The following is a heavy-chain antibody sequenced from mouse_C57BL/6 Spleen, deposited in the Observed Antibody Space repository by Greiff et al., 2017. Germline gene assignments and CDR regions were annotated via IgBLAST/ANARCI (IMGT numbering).Heavy chain of an antibody. CDR1: GYTFTSYW. V-gene: IGHV1-64*01. J-gene: IGHJ3*01. CDR3: ARSDDYGAWFAY. D-gene: IGHD2-4*01. Sequence: QVQLQQPGAELVQPGASVTLSCKASGYTFTSYWMHWVKQRPGQGLEWIGVIHPNSGSTNYNETFKSKATLTVDKSSSTAYMQLSSLTSEDSAVYYCARSDDYGAWFAYWGQGTLVTVSA. CDR2: IHPNSGST.